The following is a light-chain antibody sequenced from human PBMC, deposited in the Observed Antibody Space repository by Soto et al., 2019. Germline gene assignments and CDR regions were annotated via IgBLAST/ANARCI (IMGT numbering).Light chain of an antibody. Sequence: QSVLTQPPSASGTPGQRVTISCSGSSSNLGSNTANWYQQVPGTAPKLLIHSNNQGPSGVPDRFSGSKSGTSASLAISGLQSEDEADYYCAAWDDSLNGVVFGGGTQLTVL. J-gene: IGLJ2*01. CDR2: SNN. CDR1: SSNLGSNT. CDR3: AAWDDSLNGVV. V-gene: IGLV1-44*01.